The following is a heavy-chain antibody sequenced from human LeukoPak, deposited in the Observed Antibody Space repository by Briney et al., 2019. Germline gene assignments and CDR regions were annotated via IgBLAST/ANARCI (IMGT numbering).Heavy chain of an antibody. D-gene: IGHD6-13*01. Sequence: ASVKLSCNASAYTFTSYGISWVRQAPGQGIEWMGWISAYNGNTNYAQKLQGRVTMTTATSTSTAYMELRSLRSDDTAVYYCARRPAAGLVDYWGQGTLVTVSS. CDR1: AYTFTSYG. CDR2: ISAYNGNT. J-gene: IGHJ4*02. CDR3: ARRPAAGLVDY. V-gene: IGHV1-18*01.